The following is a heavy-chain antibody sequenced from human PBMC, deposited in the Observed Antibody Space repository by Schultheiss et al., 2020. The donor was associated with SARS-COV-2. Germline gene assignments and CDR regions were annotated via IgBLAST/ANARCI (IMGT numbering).Heavy chain of an antibody. CDR2: INHSGST. J-gene: IGHJ6*02. D-gene: IGHD7-27*01. Sequence: SETLSLTCAVYGGSFSGYYWSWIRQPPGKGLEWIGEINHSGSTNYNPSLKSRVTMSVDTSKNQFSLKLSSVTAADTAVYYCARDLLGNYYYGMDVWGQGTTVTVSS. CDR1: GGSFSGYY. V-gene: IGHV4-34*01. CDR3: ARDLLGNYYYGMDV.